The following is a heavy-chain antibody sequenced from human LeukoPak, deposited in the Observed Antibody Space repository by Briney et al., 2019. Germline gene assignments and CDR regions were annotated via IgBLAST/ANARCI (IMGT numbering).Heavy chain of an antibody. CDR1: GGSISSYY. CDR2: IYHSGST. D-gene: IGHD4-23*01. J-gene: IGHJ4*02. Sequence: SETLSLTCTVSGGSISSYYWSWIRQPPGKGLEWIGYIYHSGSTNYNPSLKSRVTISVDTSKNQFSLKLSSVTAADTAVYYCAGGPVENYGGNFDYWGQGTLVTVSS. V-gene: IGHV4-59*01. CDR3: AGGPVENYGGNFDY.